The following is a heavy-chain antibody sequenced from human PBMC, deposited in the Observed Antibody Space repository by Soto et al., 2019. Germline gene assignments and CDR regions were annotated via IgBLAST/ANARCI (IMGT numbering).Heavy chain of an antibody. J-gene: IGHJ5*02. CDR1: GFTFSSYG. CDR2: IWYDGSNK. D-gene: IGHD3-10*01. Sequence: PGGSLRLSCAASGFTFSSYGMHWVRQAPGKGLEWVAVIWYDGSNKYYADSVKGRFTISRDNSKNTLYLQMNSLRAEDTAVYYCARDRLGSGSGSYWGRGWFDPWGQGTLVTVSS. CDR3: ARDRLGSGSGSYWGRGWFDP. V-gene: IGHV3-33*01.